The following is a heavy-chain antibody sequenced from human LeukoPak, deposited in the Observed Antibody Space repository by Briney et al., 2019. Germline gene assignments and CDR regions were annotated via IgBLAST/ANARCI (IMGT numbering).Heavy chain of an antibody. Sequence: GGSLRLSCAGSAFSCRSFWMSWVRQAPGKGLEGVANIDEVGNDKNHMDFGKGRFTISRDNAKNSLYLQMNSLRVEDTAVYYCASGGHIDYCGQGPLVTVSS. V-gene: IGHV3-7*01. CDR1: AFSCRSFW. D-gene: IGHD3-16*01. J-gene: IGHJ4*02. CDR2: IDEVGNDK. CDR3: ASGGHIDY.